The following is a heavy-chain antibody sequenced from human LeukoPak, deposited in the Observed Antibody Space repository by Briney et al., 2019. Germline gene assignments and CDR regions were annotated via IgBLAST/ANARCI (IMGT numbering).Heavy chain of an antibody. D-gene: IGHD7-27*01. Sequence: GGSLRLSCAASGFTFSSYYMSWVRQAPGKGLEWVSAISGSGGSTYYADSVKGRFTISRDNSKNALYLQMNSLRAEDTAVYYCARRGDNWGFFDYWGQGTLVTVSS. V-gene: IGHV3-23*01. CDR1: GFTFSSYY. J-gene: IGHJ4*02. CDR3: ARRGDNWGFFDY. CDR2: ISGSGGST.